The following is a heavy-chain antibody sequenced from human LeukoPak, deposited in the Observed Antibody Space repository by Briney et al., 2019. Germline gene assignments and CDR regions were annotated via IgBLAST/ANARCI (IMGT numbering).Heavy chain of an antibody. V-gene: IGHV1-2*02. D-gene: IGHD2-2*01. CDR3: ARDKVFSATKDIVVVPAAIRDAFDI. Sequence: ASVKVSCKASGYTFTGYYMHWVRQAPGQGLEWMGWINPNSGGTNYAQKFQGRVTMTRDTSISTAYMELSRLRSDDTAVYYCARDKVFSATKDIVVVPAAIRDAFDIWGQGTMVTVSS. J-gene: IGHJ3*02. CDR2: INPNSGGT. CDR1: GYTFTGYY.